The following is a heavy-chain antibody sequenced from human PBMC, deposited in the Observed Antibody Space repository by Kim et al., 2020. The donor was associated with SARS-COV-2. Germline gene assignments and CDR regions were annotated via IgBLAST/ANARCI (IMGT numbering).Heavy chain of an antibody. CDR1: GGSISSYY. J-gene: IGHJ4*02. V-gene: IGHV4-59*01. CDR3: ARGAGTPSHFDY. CDR2: IYYSGST. D-gene: IGHD1-1*01. Sequence: SETLSLTCTVSGGSISSYYWSWIRQPPGKGLEWIGYIYYSGSTNCNPSLKSRVTISVDTSKNQFSLKLSSVTAADTAVYYCARGAGTPSHFDYWGQGTLVTVSS.